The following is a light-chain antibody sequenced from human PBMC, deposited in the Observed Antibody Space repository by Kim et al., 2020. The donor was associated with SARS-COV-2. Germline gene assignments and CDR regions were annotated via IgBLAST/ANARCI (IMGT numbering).Light chain of an antibody. CDR1: ALPKRY. CDR2: KDS. J-gene: IGLJ1*01. V-gene: IGLV3-25*03. CDR3: QSADSSGPYYV. Sequence: SYELTQPPSVSVSPGQTARITCSGDALPKRYAYWYHQKPGQAPVLVIYKDSERPSGIPERFSGSSSGTTVTLTISGVQAEDEADYYCQSADSSGPYYVLG.